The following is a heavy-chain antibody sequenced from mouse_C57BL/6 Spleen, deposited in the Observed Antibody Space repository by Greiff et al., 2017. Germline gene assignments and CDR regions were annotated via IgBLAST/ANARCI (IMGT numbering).Heavy chain of an antibody. J-gene: IGHJ2*01. CDR3: ARHNWEYFDY. D-gene: IGHD4-1*01. CDR1: GFTFSSYT. V-gene: IGHV5-9*01. CDR2: ISGGGGNT. Sequence: EVKLMESGGGLVKPGGSLKLSCAASGFTFSSYTMSWVRQTPEKRLEWVATISGGGGNTYYPDSVKGRFTISRDNAKNTLYLQMSSLRSEDTALYYCARHNWEYFDYWGQGTTLTVSS.